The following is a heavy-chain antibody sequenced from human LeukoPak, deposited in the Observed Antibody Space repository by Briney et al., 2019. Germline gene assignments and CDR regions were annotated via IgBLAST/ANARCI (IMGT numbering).Heavy chain of an antibody. D-gene: IGHD5-18*01. CDR3: ARALSGGTARTSNYMDV. Sequence: SVKVSCKASGGTFSSYAISWVRQAPGQGLEWMGGIIPIFGTANYAQKFQGRVTITTDESTSTAYMELCSLRSEDTAVYYCARALSGGTARTSNYMDVWGKGTTVTVSS. V-gene: IGHV1-69*05. CDR2: IIPIFGTA. CDR1: GGTFSSYA. J-gene: IGHJ6*03.